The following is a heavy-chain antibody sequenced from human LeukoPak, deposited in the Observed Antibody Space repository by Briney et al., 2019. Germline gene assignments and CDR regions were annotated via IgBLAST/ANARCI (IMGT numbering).Heavy chain of an antibody. CDR2: ISGSGGST. CDR1: GFTFSSYA. V-gene: IGHV3-23*01. CDR3: AQDQQGGGDALNI. Sequence: GGSLRLSCAASGFTFSSYAMSWVRQAPGKGLEWVSAISGSGGSTYYADSVKGRFTISRDNSKNTLYLQMNSLRAEDTAVYYCAQDQQGGGDALNIWGQGTLVTVSS. J-gene: IGHJ3*02. D-gene: IGHD1/OR15-1a*01.